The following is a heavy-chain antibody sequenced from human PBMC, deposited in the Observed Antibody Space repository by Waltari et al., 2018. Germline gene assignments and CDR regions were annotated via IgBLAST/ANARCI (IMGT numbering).Heavy chain of an antibody. V-gene: IGHV4-59*01. CDR2: IYYSGNT. CDR3: ARDLIGYCSGGSCSGGAFDI. CDR1: GVSISSYS. Sequence: QVQLQESGPGLVKPSETLSLTCTVSGVSISSYSWSWIRQRQGKGLEWIGYIYYSGNTNYNPSLKRRFTISVDTSKTQFSLKLSSVTAADTAVYYCARDLIGYCSGGSCSGGAFDIWGQGTMVTVSS. J-gene: IGHJ3*02. D-gene: IGHD2-15*01.